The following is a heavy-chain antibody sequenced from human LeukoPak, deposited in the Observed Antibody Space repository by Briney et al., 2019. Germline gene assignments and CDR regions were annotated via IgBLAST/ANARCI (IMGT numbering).Heavy chain of an antibody. V-gene: IGHV1-18*01. CDR3: ARDGVYYYGSPMDAFDI. J-gene: IGHJ3*02. Sequence: ASVNVSCKSSVYTFTSYGISWVRQAPGQGLEWMGWISAYNGNTNYAQKLQGRVTMTTDTSTSTAYMELRSLRSDDTAVYYCARDGVYYYGSPMDAFDIWGQGTMVTVSS. CDR1: VYTFTSYG. D-gene: IGHD3-10*01. CDR2: ISAYNGNT.